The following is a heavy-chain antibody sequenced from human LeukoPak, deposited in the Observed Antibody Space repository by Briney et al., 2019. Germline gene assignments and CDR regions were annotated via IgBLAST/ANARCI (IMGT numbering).Heavy chain of an antibody. CDR1: GYSISSGYH. CDR2: MSHSGST. D-gene: IGHD1-26*01. V-gene: IGHV4-38-2*01. CDR3: ARVGSEWELPPPVFDY. J-gene: IGHJ4*02. Sequence: PSETLSLTCGVSGYSISSGYHWGWIRQPTGKGLEWIGSMSHSGSTYYNPSLKSRVTISVDTSKNQFSVKLSSVTAADTAVYYCARVGSEWELPPPVFDYWGQGTLVTVSS.